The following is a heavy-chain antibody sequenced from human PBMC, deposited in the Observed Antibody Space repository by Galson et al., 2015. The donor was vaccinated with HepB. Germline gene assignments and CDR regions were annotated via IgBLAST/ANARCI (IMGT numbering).Heavy chain of an antibody. J-gene: IGHJ4*02. V-gene: IGHV3-23*01. D-gene: IGHD3-10*01. Sequence: LRLSCAASGFTFNSYAMAWVRPAPGKGLEWVSVVTSGGVKPLFAETLAGRVIRPRDKSRNTLYLQTSSLRADDTAVYYCVTTVRGINYWGQGTLLTVSS. CDR1: GFTFNSYA. CDR3: VTTVRGINY. CDR2: VTSGGVKP.